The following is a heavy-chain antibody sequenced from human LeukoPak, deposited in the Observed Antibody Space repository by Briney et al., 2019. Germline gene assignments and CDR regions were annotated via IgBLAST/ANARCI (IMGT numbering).Heavy chain of an antibody. D-gene: IGHD3-22*01. CDR2: INPSGGST. V-gene: IGHV1-46*01. Sequence: ASVKVSCKASGYTFTSYYMHWVRQAPGQGLEWMGIINPSGGSTSYAQKFQGRVTMTRDTSTSTVYMELSSLRSEDTAVYYCARDDYYDSSGYSIDYWGQGTLVTVPS. CDR1: GYTFTSYY. CDR3: ARDDYYDSSGYSIDY. J-gene: IGHJ4*02.